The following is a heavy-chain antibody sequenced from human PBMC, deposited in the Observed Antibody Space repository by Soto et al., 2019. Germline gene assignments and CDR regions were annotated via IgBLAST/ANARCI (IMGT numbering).Heavy chain of an antibody. V-gene: IGHV3-7*03. D-gene: IGHD3-22*01. J-gene: IGHJ4*02. CDR1: GFIFGFYW. Sequence: EVHLEASGGDLVQPGGSLRLSCSASGFIFGFYWMTWVRQAPGKGLEWVANIERHGNDKYYVDSVTGRFTISRDNAQNSLFLQMNNLRAEDTAVYFCARIRATDYEIDYWGQGTLVTVSS. CDR2: IERHGNDK. CDR3: ARIRATDYEIDY.